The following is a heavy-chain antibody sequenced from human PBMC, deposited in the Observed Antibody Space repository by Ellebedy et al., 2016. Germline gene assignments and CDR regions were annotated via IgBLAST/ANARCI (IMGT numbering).Heavy chain of an antibody. Sequence: GESLKISXAASGFTFNNYGMHWARQSPGKGLEWVALISYDASSQDYADAVKGRFTISRDNSKNTVYLLMNSLRTEDTAVYFCAKRMTGYEGLFDLWGQGILVIVSS. CDR1: GFTFNNYG. CDR2: ISYDASSQ. CDR3: AKRMTGYEGLFDL. D-gene: IGHD3-9*01. V-gene: IGHV3-30*18. J-gene: IGHJ4*02.